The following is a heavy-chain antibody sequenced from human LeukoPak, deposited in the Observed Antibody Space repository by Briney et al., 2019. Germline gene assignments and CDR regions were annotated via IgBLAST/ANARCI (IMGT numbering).Heavy chain of an antibody. V-gene: IGHV1-18*01. CDR1: GYTFTSYG. D-gene: IGHD6-19*01. Sequence: ASVKVSSKASGYTFTSYGISWVRQAPGQGLEWMGWISAYNGNTNYAQKLQGRVTMTTDTSTSTAYMELRSLRSDDTAVYYCARVPFGVAGHNILGYYFDYWGQGTLVTVSS. CDR3: ARVPFGVAGHNILGYYFDY. J-gene: IGHJ4*02. CDR2: ISAYNGNT.